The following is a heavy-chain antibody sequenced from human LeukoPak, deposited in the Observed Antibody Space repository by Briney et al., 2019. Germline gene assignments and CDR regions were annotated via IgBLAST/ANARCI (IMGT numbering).Heavy chain of an antibody. CDR3: LCGDGVATHGSFDY. Sequence: SVKVSCKASGGTFSSYAISWVRQAPGQGLDWVGRIIPIFGTANYAQKFQGRVTITTDESTSTAYMELSSLRSEDTAVYYCLCGDGVATHGSFDYWGQGTLVTVSS. V-gene: IGHV1-69*05. D-gene: IGHD3-3*01. CDR1: GGTFSSYA. CDR2: IIPIFGTA. J-gene: IGHJ4*02.